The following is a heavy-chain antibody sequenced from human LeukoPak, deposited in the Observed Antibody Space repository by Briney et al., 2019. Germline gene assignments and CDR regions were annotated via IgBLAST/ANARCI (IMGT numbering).Heavy chain of an antibody. D-gene: IGHD1-1*01. CDR3: ARGKTGKGYYFDY. J-gene: IGHJ4*02. CDR2: INHSGST. Sequence: SETLSLTCIVSGGSISTYYWSWIRQPPGKGLEWIGEINHSGSTNYNPSLKSRVTISVDTSKNQLSLKLSSVTAADTAVYYCARGKTGKGYYFDYWGQGTLVTVSS. V-gene: IGHV4-34*01. CDR1: GGSISTYY.